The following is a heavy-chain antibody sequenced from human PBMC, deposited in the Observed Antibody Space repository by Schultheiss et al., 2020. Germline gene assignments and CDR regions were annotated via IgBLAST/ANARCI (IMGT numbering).Heavy chain of an antibody. CDR3: AREALPEAVAGTFGYFQH. Sequence: GGSLRLSCVVSGFTFSNYAMHWVRQVPGKGLEWVAVISYDGSNKYYADSVKGRFTISRDNSKNTLYLQMNSLRAEDTAVYYCAREALPEAVAGTFGYFQHWGQGTLVTVSS. V-gene: IGHV3-30-3*01. CDR2: ISYDGSNK. D-gene: IGHD6-19*01. J-gene: IGHJ1*01. CDR1: GFTFSNYA.